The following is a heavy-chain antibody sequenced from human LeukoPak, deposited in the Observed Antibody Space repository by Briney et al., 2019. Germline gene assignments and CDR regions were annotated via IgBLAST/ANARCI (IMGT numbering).Heavy chain of an antibody. D-gene: IGHD1-26*01. CDR2: ISWNSGSI. J-gene: IGHJ4*02. V-gene: IGHV3-9*01. CDR3: AKGSGSYSRPWYYFDY. Sequence: GGSVRLSCAASGFTFDNYAIHWVRQAPGEGLEWVSGISWNSGSIGYADSVKGRFTISRDNAKNSLYLQMNSLRAEDTALYYCAKGSGSYSRPWYYFDYWGQGTLVTVSS. CDR1: GFTFDNYA.